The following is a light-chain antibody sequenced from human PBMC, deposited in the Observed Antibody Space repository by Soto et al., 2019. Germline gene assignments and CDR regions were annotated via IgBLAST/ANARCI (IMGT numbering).Light chain of an antibody. V-gene: IGLV1-44*01. Sequence: QPVLTQPPSASGTPGQRVTISCSGSNSNIGTNTVNWYQQLPGTAPKLLIYNNNQRPSGVPDRFSGSKSGTSASLAISGLQSEDEADYYCAAWDDSLSGPVFGGGTQLTVL. CDR2: NNN. CDR1: NSNIGTNT. CDR3: AAWDDSLSGPV. J-gene: IGLJ3*02.